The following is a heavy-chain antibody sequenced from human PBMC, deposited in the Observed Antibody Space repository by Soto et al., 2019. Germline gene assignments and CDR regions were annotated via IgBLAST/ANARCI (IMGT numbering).Heavy chain of an antibody. CDR3: ARVDIRFLEWSGYGMDV. D-gene: IGHD3-3*01. CDR1: GFTLSRYS. Sequence: EVQLVESGGGLVKPGGSLRLSCAASGFTLSRYSMNWVRQAPGKGLEWVSSISSSSSYIYYEDSVKGRFTISRDSTKNSLYQQMTRLRAEDTAVYYLARVDIRFLEWSGYGMDVWGQVTTVTVYS. J-gene: IGHJ6*02. CDR2: ISSSSSYI. V-gene: IGHV3-21*01.